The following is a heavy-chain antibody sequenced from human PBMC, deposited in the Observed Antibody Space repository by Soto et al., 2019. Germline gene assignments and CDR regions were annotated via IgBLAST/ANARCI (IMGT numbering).Heavy chain of an antibody. CDR3: ARHWGRGAAGTCYN. CDR1: GGSFSGYY. Sequence: PSETLSLTCAVYGGSFSGYYWSWIRQPPGKGLEWIGTIYFSGSTYYNPSLKSRVTMSVDTSKNQFSLKLSSVTAADTAVYYCARHWGRGAAGTCYNWGQGTLVTV. D-gene: IGHD6-13*01. J-gene: IGHJ4*02. CDR2: IYFSGST. V-gene: IGHV4-34*01.